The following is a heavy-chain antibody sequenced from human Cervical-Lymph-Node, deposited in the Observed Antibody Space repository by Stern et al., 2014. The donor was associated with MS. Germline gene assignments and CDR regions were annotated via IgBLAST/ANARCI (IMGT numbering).Heavy chain of an antibody. CDR3: AHTWGYPLVYFDY. Sequence: QVPLRESGPTLVKPSQTLTLTCTFSGFSITTSGVGVGWIRQPPGKALEWLGIIYWDVGNIYSPSLKNSATITKDTSQNQVVLTMTNMDAVDTATYYCAHTWGYPLVYFDYWGQGTLVTVSS. CDR2: IYWDVGN. D-gene: IGHD3-16*02. CDR1: GFSITTSGVG. V-gene: IGHV2-5*02. J-gene: IGHJ4*02.